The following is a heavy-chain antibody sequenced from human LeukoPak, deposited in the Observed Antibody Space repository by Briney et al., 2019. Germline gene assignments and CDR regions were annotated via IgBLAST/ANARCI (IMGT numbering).Heavy chain of an antibody. CDR1: GCTFKNYG. CDR3: ARDPSNTSGWYIWFDF. J-gene: IGHJ5*01. D-gene: IGHD6-19*01. Sequence: ASVKVSCKASGCTFKNYGISWVRQAPGQGLEWMGWISTYNGDTKHAQKVQGRLTLTADASTSTAYMELRGLRSDDTAVYCCARDPSNTSGWYIWFDFWGQGTLVTVSS. CDR2: ISTYNGDT. V-gene: IGHV1-18*04.